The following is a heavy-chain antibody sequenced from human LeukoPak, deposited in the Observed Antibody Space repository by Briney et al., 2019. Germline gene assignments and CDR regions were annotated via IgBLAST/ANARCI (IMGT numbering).Heavy chain of an antibody. V-gene: IGHV4-34*01. J-gene: IGHJ5*02. Sequence: SETLSLTCAVYGGSFSGYYWSWIRQPPGKGLEWIGEINHSGSTNYNPSLKSRVTISVDTSKDQFSLKLSSVTAADTAVYYCARGRVVFRPWGQGTLVTVSS. D-gene: IGHD3-16*01. CDR3: ARGRVVFRP. CDR2: INHSGST. CDR1: GGSFSGYY.